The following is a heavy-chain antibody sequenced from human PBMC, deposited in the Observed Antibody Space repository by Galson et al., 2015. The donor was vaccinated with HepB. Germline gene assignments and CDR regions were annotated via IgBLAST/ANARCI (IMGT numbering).Heavy chain of an antibody. CDR2: ISGSGGST. J-gene: IGHJ5*02. D-gene: IGHD3-3*01. CDR3: AKLYDFWSGYRRINWFDP. CDR1: GFTFSSYA. Sequence: SLRLSCAASGFTFSSYAMSWVRQAPGKGLEWVSAISGSGGSTYYADSVKGRFTISRDNSKNTLYLQMNSLRAEDTAVYYCAKLYDFWSGYRRINWFDPWGQGTLVTVSS. V-gene: IGHV3-23*01.